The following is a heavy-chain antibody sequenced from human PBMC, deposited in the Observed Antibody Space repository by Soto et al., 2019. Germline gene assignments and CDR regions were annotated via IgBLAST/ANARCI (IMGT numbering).Heavy chain of an antibody. Sequence: SVKVSCKASGSTLNNYAISWVRQAPAQVIEWMGGIIPILGSANYAQKFQDRVTITADESTSTTYMELSSLRSEDAAVYYCASRERVGAFDIWGQGTMVTVSS. CDR3: ASRERVGAFDI. D-gene: IGHD1-26*01. CDR2: IIPILGSA. J-gene: IGHJ3*02. V-gene: IGHV1-69*13. CDR1: GSTLNNYA.